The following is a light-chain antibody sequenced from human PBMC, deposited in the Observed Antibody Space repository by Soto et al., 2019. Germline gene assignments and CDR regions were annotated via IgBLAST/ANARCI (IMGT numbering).Light chain of an antibody. CDR2: DVS. V-gene: IGKV1-5*01. CDR3: QQYGSSRT. CDR1: QSINNL. J-gene: IGKJ1*01. Sequence: DVQITQSPSTLSASVGDRVTITCRASQSINNLLAWYQQKPGKAPKFLIYDVSTLESGVPSRFSGSGSGTDFTLTISRLEPEDFAVYYCQQYGSSRTFGQGTKVDI.